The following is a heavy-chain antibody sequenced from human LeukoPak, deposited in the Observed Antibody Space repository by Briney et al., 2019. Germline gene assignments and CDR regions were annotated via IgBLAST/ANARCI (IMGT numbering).Heavy chain of an antibody. J-gene: IGHJ3*02. D-gene: IGHD5-12*01. Sequence: GESLKISRKGSGYDFSTFRIVWVRQMPGKGLEWMGSIDPGDSDTRYSPSFQGQVTISADKSINTAYLQWSGLKTSDNAMYYCARHRDIDWLRPLDHDAFDIWGQGTMVTVSS. CDR3: ARHRDIDWLRPLDHDAFDI. V-gene: IGHV5-51*01. CDR1: GYDFSTFR. CDR2: IDPGDSDT.